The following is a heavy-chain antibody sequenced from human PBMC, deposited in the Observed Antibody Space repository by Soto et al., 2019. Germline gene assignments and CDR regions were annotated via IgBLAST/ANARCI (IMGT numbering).Heavy chain of an antibody. D-gene: IGHD6-19*01. V-gene: IGHV1-69*11. Sequence: QVQLVQSGAEVRKPGSSVKVSCKASGGTFRNYAVAWVRQAPGQGLESMGGIIPRLGSTDYAQKFQGRVTLTADESSSTVYMELRSLRAEDTAVYYCASVEAGASDQVYYGMDVWGQGTTVTVSS. J-gene: IGHJ6*02. CDR2: IIPRLGST. CDR1: GGTFRNYA. CDR3: ASVEAGASDQVYYGMDV.